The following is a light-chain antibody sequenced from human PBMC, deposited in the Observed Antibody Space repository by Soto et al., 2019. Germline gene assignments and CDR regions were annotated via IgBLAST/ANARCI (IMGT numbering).Light chain of an antibody. CDR1: QSIKSSS. V-gene: IGKV3-20*01. Sequence: EIVLTQSPGTLSLSPGERATLSCRASQSIKSSSLAWYQQRPGQAPRLLIYGASSRATGIPDKFSGSGSGTDFTLTIGRLEPEDFAIYYCQQYGSSPRTLGQGTKVEIK. J-gene: IGKJ1*01. CDR2: GAS. CDR3: QQYGSSPRT.